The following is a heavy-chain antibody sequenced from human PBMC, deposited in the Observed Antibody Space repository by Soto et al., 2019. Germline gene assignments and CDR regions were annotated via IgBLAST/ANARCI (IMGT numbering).Heavy chain of an antibody. D-gene: IGHD6-6*01. CDR3: ARDLSSSSAFDY. Sequence: SETLSLTCTVSGGSISSGGYYWSWIRQHPGKGLEWIGYIYYSGSTYYNPSLKSRVTTSVDTSKNQFSLKLSSVTAADTAVYYCARDLSSSSAFDYWGQGTLVTVSS. J-gene: IGHJ4*02. V-gene: IGHV4-31*03. CDR1: GGSISSGGYY. CDR2: IYYSGST.